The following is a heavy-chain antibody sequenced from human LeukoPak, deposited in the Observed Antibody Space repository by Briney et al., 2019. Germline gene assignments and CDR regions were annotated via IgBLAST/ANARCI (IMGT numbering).Heavy chain of an antibody. CDR3: ARDITAAGILNS. CDR2: IYSGGAT. CDR1: GFTVSSAF. V-gene: IGHV3-66*01. J-gene: IGHJ5*02. Sequence: GGSLRLSCAASGFTVSSAFMSWVRQAPGKGLEWVSLIYSGGATYYADSVKGRFTISRDSSNNTLYLQMNSLRGEDTAVYYCARDITAAGILNSWGQGTLVTVSS. D-gene: IGHD6-13*01.